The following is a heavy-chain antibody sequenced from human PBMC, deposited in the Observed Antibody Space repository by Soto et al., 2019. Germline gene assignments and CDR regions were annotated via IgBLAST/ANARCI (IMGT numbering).Heavy chain of an antibody. D-gene: IGHD3-16*01. CDR3: ARLRRDWGDAFDL. J-gene: IGHJ3*01. CDR2: IIPVFDKA. CDR1: GGPFGSSA. Sequence: VQLVQSGTDVIKPGSSVNVSCKTSGGPFGSSAISWVRQAPAQGLEWMGEIIPVFDKANYAQNFQGRLTINADKSTGTVFMQLSNLRSEDTAMYFCARLRRDWGDAFDLWGLGTFVTGSS. V-gene: IGHV1-69*06.